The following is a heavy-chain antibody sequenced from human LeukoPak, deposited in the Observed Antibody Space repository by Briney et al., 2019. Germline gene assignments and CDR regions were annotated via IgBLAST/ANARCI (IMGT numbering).Heavy chain of an antibody. V-gene: IGHV4-61*01. Sequence: SETLSLTCTVSGGSVCSESYYWRWTRQPPGKGGEWNVYIYYSETNNHHHSLESRVNISVATSKTPFSLKLSSVTAVDTAVYYCARGRAAGSWYFDFWGQGTLATVSS. CDR3: ARGRAAGSWYFDF. CDR1: GGSVCSESYY. J-gene: IGHJ4*02. D-gene: IGHD6-13*01. CDR2: IYYSETN.